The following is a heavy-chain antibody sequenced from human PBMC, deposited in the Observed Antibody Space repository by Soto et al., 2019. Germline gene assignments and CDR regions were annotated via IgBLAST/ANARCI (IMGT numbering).Heavy chain of an antibody. Sequence: SETLSLTCTVSGGSISSYYWSWIRQPPGKGLEWIGYIYYSGSTNYNPSLKSRVAISVDTSKNQFSLKLSSVTAADTAVYYCASRRRDHQLRVFDSGGQGTLVTVSS. V-gene: IGHV4-59*01. CDR3: ASRRRDHQLRVFDS. CDR2: IYYSGST. J-gene: IGHJ4*02. CDR1: GGSISSYY. D-gene: IGHD6-6*01.